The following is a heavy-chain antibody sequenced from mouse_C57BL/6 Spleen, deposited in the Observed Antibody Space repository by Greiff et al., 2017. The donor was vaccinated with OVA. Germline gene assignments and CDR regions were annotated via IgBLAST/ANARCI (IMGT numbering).Heavy chain of an antibody. CDR2: IWRGGGT. CDR1: GFSLTSYG. D-gene: IGHD2-5*01. J-gene: IGHJ3*01. V-gene: IGHV2-5*01. CDR3: GKGSNYPDY. Sequence: VKLMESGPGLVQPSQSLSLTCTVSGFSLTSYGVHWVRQSPGKGLEWLGVIWRGGGTDNNAAFMSRLSITKDNSKNQVFFKMNSLQTDDTAIDYYGKGSNYPDYWGQGTLVTVSA.